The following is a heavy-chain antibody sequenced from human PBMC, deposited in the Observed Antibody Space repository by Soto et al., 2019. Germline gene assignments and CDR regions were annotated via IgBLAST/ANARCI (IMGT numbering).Heavy chain of an antibody. CDR1: GFTFRIYD. CDR3: AKDVRVLWFGEMDY. D-gene: IGHD3-10*01. CDR2: IGSGGRT. J-gene: IGHJ4*02. Sequence: GSLRLSCAASGFTFRIYDMSWVRQAPGRWLEWVSAIGSGGRTYHADSVKGRFTISRDNSRSTLYLQMNRLRAEDTALYYRAKDVRVLWFGEMDYWDQGAGVTVPS. V-gene: IGHV3-23*01.